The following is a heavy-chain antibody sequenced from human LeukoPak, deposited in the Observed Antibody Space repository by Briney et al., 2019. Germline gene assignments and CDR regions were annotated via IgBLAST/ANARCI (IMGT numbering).Heavy chain of an antibody. CDR1: GFTFSSYT. V-gene: IGHV3-48*04. Sequence: GSLRLSCAASGFTFSSYTMNWVRQAPGKGLEWVSYFISMGSTIYHADSVKGRFTVSRDNAKNSLYLQMDSLGAEDTAVYYCARGLDTIFGVVFIGGAFDIWGQGTMVTVSA. CDR2: FISMGSTI. CDR3: ARGLDTIFGVVFIGGAFDI. J-gene: IGHJ3*02. D-gene: IGHD3-3*01.